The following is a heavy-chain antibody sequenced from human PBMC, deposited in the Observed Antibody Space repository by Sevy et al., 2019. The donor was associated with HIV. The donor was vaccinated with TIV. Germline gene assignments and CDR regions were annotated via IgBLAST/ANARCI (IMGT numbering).Heavy chain of an antibody. CDR2: ISPFNGDT. Sequence: ASVKVSCKASGYTFTNYRIYWVRQAPGQGLEWMAWISPFNGDTNYVQKLQGRVTMITDTSTSTAYMELRSLRSDDTAVYYCARAYCSGGSCYSLAYWGQGTLVTVSS. CDR1: GYTFTNYR. CDR3: ARAYCSGGSCYSLAY. J-gene: IGHJ4*02. V-gene: IGHV1-18*01. D-gene: IGHD2-15*01.